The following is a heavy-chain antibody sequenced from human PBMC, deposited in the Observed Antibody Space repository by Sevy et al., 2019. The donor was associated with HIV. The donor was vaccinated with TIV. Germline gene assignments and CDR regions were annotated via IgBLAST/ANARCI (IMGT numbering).Heavy chain of an antibody. CDR3: ARDAARVIVPTAGFDS. V-gene: IGHV3-33*01. CDR1: GFTFRSFS. J-gene: IGHJ5*01. D-gene: IGHD1-1*01. CDR2: IWYDGRTE. Sequence: GGSLRLSCVASGFTFRSFSMHWVRQAPGKWLEWVAAIWYDGRTERYADSVQGRFTISRDNSKKTLYLQMNSLRDEDTAIYYCARDAARVIVPTAGFDSWGQGTLVTVSS.